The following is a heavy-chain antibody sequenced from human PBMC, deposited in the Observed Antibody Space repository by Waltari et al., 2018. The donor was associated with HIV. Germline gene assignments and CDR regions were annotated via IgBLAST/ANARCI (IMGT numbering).Heavy chain of an antibody. J-gene: IGHJ4*02. CDR2: ISSSSSYI. V-gene: IGHV3-21*01. CDR1: GFTSSSSR. Sequence: EVQLVESGGGLVKPGGSLRLSCAASGFTSSSSRMNWVRQAPGKGLEWVSSISSSSSYIYYADSVKGRFTISRDNAKNSLYLQMNSLRAEDTAVYYCARIKAGLFDYWGQGTLVTVSS. CDR3: ARIKAGLFDY.